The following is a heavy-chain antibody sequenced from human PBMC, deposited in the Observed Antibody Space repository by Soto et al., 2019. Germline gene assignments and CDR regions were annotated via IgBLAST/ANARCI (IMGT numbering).Heavy chain of an antibody. J-gene: IGHJ3*02. Sequence: ASVKVSCKASGYTFTSYGISWVRQAPVQGLEWMGRISAYNGNTNYAQKLQGRVTMTTDTSTSKAYMGLRSLRSDDTAVYYCAKVGSSGYDAFAIWGQGTIVTLSS. CDR2: ISAYNGNT. CDR3: AKVGSSGYDAFAI. D-gene: IGHD3-22*01. V-gene: IGHV1-18*04. CDR1: GYTFTSYG.